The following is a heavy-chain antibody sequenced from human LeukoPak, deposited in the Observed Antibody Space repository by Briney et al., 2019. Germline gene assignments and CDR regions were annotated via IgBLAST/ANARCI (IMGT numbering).Heavy chain of an antibody. CDR2: IQNDGSNK. Sequence: GRSLRLSCAASGFTFDDYAMHWVRQAPGKGLEWVTFIQNDGSNKYYTDSVKGRFTISRDNSKNTLYLQMSSLRAEDTALYYCARDDLLTGYNLDYWGQGTLVTVSS. V-gene: IGHV3-30-3*01. D-gene: IGHD3-9*01. CDR1: GFTFDDYA. CDR3: ARDDLLTGYNLDY. J-gene: IGHJ4*02.